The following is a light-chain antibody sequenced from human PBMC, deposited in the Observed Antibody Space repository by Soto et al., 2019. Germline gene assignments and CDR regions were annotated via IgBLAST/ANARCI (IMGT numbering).Light chain of an antibody. CDR1: QSISSY. CDR2: AAS. J-gene: IGKJ1*01. V-gene: IGKV1-39*01. CDR3: QQSYSTPWT. Sequence: DIQMTQAPSSLSVSVVDRVTITCRASQSISSYLNWYQQKPGKAPKLLIYAASSLQSGVPSRFSGSGSGTDFTLTISSLQPEDFATYYCQQSYSTPWTFGQGTKVDIK.